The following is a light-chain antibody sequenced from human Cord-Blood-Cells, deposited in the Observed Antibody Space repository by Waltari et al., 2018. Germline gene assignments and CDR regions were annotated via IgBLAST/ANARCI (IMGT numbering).Light chain of an antibody. CDR1: QSISSY. J-gene: IGKJ2*03. Sequence: DIQMTKSPSSLSASVGDRVTITCRASQSISSYLNWYQQKPGKAPNLLIYAASSLQSGVPSRFSCSGSGTDFTLTISSLQPEDFATYYCQQSYSTPYSFGQGTKLEIK. V-gene: IGKV1-39*01. CDR2: AAS. CDR3: QQSYSTPYS.